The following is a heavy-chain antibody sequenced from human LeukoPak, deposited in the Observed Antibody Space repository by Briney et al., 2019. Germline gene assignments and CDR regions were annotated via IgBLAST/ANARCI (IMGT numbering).Heavy chain of an antibody. CDR3: GTGSAFDI. CDR1: GFSFSDSA. CDR2: IRSKPNTYAT. J-gene: IGHJ3*02. D-gene: IGHD7-27*01. Sequence: GGSLRLSCAASGFSFSDSAIHWVRQASGKGLEWVGRIRSKPNTYATAYAASVKGRFIISRDDSKNTLFLQMNSLKTEDTAVYYCGTGSAFDIWGQGTMVPVSS. V-gene: IGHV3-73*01.